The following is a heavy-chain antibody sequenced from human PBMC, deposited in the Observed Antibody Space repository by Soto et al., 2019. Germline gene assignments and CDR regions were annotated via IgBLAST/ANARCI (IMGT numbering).Heavy chain of an antibody. CDR3: FIDIAHRNRRSFHH. CDR2: ISTASTYI. V-gene: IGHV3-21*01. D-gene: IGHD3-16*02. CDR1: GFLFSIYS. Sequence: GSLRLSCAASGFLFSIYSMNWVRQAPGRGLEWVSSISTASTYIRYADSVKGRFTVSRDNTKESLYLEMNSLRIEDTALYYCFIDIAHRNRRSFHHSGPGSLVTVSS. J-gene: IGHJ4*02.